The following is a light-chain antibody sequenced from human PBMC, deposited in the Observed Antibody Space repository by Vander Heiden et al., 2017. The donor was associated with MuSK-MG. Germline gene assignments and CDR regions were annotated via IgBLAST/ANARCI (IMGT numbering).Light chain of an antibody. J-gene: IGKJ2*01. V-gene: IGKV1-NL1*01. CDR1: QAIYNS. CDR3: QQDDSIPYT. Sequence: DIQMTQSPSSLSASVGDRVTITCRASQAIYNSLAWYQHKPGKAPKFLVYATSRLQTGVPSRFSGSGSGTDYTLTISSLQPEDFATYYCQQDDSIPYTFDKGTKLEIK. CDR2: ATS.